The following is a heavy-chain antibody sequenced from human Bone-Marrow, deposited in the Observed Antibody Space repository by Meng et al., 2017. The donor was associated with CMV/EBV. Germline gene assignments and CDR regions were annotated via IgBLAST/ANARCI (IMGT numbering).Heavy chain of an antibody. J-gene: IGHJ3*02. V-gene: IGHV3-7*01. Sequence: GESLKISCAASGFTFSNYWMTWLRQAPGRGLELVAHIKEDGSEKYFVGSVKGRFTISRDNAKNSLYLQMNSLRAEDTAVYYCARDPFIKAFDIWGQGTRVTV. CDR1: GFTFSNYW. CDR2: IKEDGSEK. CDR3: ARDPFIKAFDI.